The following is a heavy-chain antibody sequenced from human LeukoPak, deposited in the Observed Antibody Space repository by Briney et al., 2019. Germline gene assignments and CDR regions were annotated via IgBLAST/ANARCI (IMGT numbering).Heavy chain of an antibody. J-gene: IGHJ4*02. CDR1: GGSFSGYY. Sequence: PSETLSLTCAVYGGSFSGYYWSWIRQPPGKGLEWIGELNHSGSTNYNPSLKSRVTISVDTSKNQFSLKLSSVTAADTAVYYCARGITMIVVVSYYFDYWGQGTLVTVSS. CDR2: LNHSGST. D-gene: IGHD3-22*01. V-gene: IGHV4-34*01. CDR3: ARGITMIVVVSYYFDY.